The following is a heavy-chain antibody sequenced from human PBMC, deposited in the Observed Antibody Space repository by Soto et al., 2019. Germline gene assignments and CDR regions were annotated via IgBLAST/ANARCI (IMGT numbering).Heavy chain of an antibody. CDR3: ARGPVIPSKNKWFDP. CDR2: INHSGST. Sequence: SETLSLTCAVYGGSFSGYYWSWIRQPPGKGLEWIGEINHSGSTNYNPSLKSRVTISVDTSKNQFSLKLSSVTAADTAVYYCARGPVIPSKNKWFDPRGQGTQVTVSS. V-gene: IGHV4-34*01. CDR1: GGSFSGYY. J-gene: IGHJ5*02. D-gene: IGHD4-4*01.